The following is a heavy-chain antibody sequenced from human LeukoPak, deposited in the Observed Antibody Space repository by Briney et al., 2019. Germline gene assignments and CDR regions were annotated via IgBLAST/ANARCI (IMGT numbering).Heavy chain of an antibody. CDR3: TRDLYDLLTASYRDF. CDR2: IIPMLGTA. Sequence: SVKVSCKASGGTFSNYAITWVRQAPGQGLEWMGGIIPMLGTANYARKFQGRVTSTADESTSTAYMELSSLRSEDTAVYYCTRDLYDLLTASYRDFWGQGTLVTVSS. V-gene: IGHV1-69*13. CDR1: GGTFSNYA. J-gene: IGHJ4*02. D-gene: IGHD3/OR15-3a*01.